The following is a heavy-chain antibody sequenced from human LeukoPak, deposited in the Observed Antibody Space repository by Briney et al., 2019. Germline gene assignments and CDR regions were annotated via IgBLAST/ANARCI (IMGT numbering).Heavy chain of an antibody. CDR1: GGSTSSGDYY. Sequence: PSETLSLTCGVSGGSTSSGDYYCRWIRQPPGKGLEWVRYSYYSGSTYYNPSLKTGATTSVDTPKNQCSLKLTSVAAATTAVYSRASGISGDYVSHWGQGTLVSVSS. V-gene: IGHV4-30-4*01. CDR3: ASGISGDYVSH. CDR2: SYYSGST. J-gene: IGHJ4*02. D-gene: IGHD4-17*01.